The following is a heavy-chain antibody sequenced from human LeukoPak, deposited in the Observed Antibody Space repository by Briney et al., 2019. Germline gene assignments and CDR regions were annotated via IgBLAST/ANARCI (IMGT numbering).Heavy chain of an antibody. D-gene: IGHD3-10*01. CDR1: GFTFSSYA. CDR2: ISYDGSNK. Sequence: PGGSLRLSCAASGFTFSSYAMHWVRQAPGKGLEWVAVISYDGSNKYYADSVRGRFTISRDNSKNTLYLQMNSLRAEDTAVYYCARVFQYGSGYFDYWGQGTLVTVSS. CDR3: ARVFQYGSGYFDY. J-gene: IGHJ4*02. V-gene: IGHV3-30-3*01.